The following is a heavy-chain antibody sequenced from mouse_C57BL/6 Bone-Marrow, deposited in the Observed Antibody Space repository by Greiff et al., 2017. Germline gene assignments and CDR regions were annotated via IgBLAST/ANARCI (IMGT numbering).Heavy chain of an antibody. CDR1: GFTFSSYG. J-gene: IGHJ2*01. CDR3: ARQAGSTMVANY. Sequence: EVQRVESGGDLVKPGGSLKLSCAASGFTFSSYGMSWVRQTPDKRLEWVATISSGGSYTYYPDSVKGRFTISRDNAKNTLYLQMSSLKSEDTAMYYCARQAGSTMVANYWGQGTTLTVSS. V-gene: IGHV5-6*01. CDR2: ISSGGSYT. D-gene: IGHD2-2*01.